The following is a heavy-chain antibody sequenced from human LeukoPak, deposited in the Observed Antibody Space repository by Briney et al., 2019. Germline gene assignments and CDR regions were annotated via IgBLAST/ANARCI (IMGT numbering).Heavy chain of an antibody. V-gene: IGHV3-23*01. CDR3: AKCPQNIAAAGISWYFDL. CDR2: ISGSGGST. J-gene: IGHJ2*01. Sequence: PGGSLRLSCAASGFTFSSYAMSWVRQAPGKGLEWVSAISGSGGSTYYADSVKGRFTISRDNSKNTLYLQMNSLRAEDTAVYYCAKCPQNIAAAGISWYFDLWGRGTLVTVSS. CDR1: GFTFSSYA. D-gene: IGHD6-13*01.